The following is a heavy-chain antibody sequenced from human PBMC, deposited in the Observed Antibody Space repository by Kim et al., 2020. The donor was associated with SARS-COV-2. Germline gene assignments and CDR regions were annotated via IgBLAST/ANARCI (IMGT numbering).Heavy chain of an antibody. J-gene: IGHJ3*02. Sequence: GGSLRLSCVASGLTFSDHHMDWVRQAPGKGLECVARSKNRGSGYTAEYAASVEGRFTISRDEFKNSLHLQMNSLKTEDTAVYYCARDSMDYAFDIWGQGT. V-gene: IGHV3-72*01. CDR2: SKNRGSGYTA. CDR3: ARDSMDYAFDI. CDR1: GLTFSDHH. D-gene: IGHD2-8*01.